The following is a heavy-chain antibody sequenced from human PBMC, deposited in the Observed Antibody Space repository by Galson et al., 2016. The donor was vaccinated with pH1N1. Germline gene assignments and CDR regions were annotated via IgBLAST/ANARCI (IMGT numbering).Heavy chain of an antibody. CDR1: GFTFSAYW. V-gene: IGHV3-7*01. D-gene: IGHD2-2*02. J-gene: IGHJ4*02. CDR3: MGVAIPR. Sequence: SLRLSCAASGFTFSAYWMTWVRQAPGKGLEWVANIDQGGSKKNYVDSVKGRFTISRDNAKNSLYLQMNSLRAGDTAVYFCMGVAIPRWGQGTLVTVSP. CDR2: IDQGGSKK.